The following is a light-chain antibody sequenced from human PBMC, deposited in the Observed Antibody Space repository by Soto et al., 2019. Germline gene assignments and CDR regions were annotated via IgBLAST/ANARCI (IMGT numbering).Light chain of an antibody. CDR2: LGS. J-gene: IGKJ1*01. Sequence: DIVMTQSPLSLPVPPGEPASISCRSSQSLLHSNGYNYLDWYLPKPGKSPKLLIYLGSNRASGVPDRLSGSGSGTDFTLQIRRVEAEDVGVYYCMQPLQSWTFGQGTKV. CDR3: MQPLQSWT. CDR1: QSLLHSNGYNY. V-gene: IGKV2-28*01.